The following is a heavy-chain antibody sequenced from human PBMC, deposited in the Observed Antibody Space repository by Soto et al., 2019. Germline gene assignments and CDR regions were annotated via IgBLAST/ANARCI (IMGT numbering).Heavy chain of an antibody. CDR2: IYSGDST. CDR3: ASDKS. J-gene: IGHJ5*02. V-gene: IGHV3-53*01. Sequence: GRSLRLSCAASGFTVYNNYMGWVRQAPGKGLEWVSLIYSGDSTYYTDSVKGRFTISRDNSRNTLYLQMSSLRAEDTAVYYCASDKSWGPGTLVTVSS. CDR1: GFTVYNNY.